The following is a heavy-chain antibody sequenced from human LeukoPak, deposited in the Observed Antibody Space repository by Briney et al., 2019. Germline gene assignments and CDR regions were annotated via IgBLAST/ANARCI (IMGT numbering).Heavy chain of an antibody. CDR3: AGWGDSGYDHS. Sequence: PGGSLRLSCAGSGLTFSSYWMHWVRHAPGKGLVWVSRIKGDGSSTSYADSVKGRFTISRDNTKNTLYLQMNSLRAEDTAAYYCAGWGDSGYDHSWGQGTLVTVSS. J-gene: IGHJ4*02. CDR1: GLTFSSYW. D-gene: IGHD5-12*01. V-gene: IGHV3-74*01. CDR2: IKGDGSST.